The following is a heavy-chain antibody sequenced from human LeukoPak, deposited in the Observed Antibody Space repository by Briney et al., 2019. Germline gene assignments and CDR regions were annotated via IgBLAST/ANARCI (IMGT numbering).Heavy chain of an antibody. V-gene: IGHV1-8*01. D-gene: IGHD6-13*01. CDR2: MNPNSGNT. Sequence: GASVKVSCKASGYTFTSYDINWVRQATGQGLEWMGWMNPNSGNTGYARRFQGRVTMTRNTSISTAYMELSSLRSEDTAVYYCARGLVIAAAGYYYYGMDVWGQGTTVTVSS. CDR1: GYTFTSYD. CDR3: ARGLVIAAAGYYYYGMDV. J-gene: IGHJ6*02.